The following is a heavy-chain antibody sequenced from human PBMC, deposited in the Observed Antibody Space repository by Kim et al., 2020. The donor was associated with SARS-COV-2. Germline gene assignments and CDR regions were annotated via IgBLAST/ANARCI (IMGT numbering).Heavy chain of an antibody. CDR3: ARAHSWFGELLAHHYYYYYGMDV. CDR1: GGTFSSYA. V-gene: IGHV1-69*13. CDR2: IIPIFGTA. J-gene: IGHJ6*02. D-gene: IGHD3-10*01. Sequence: SVKVSCKASGGTFSSYAISWVRQAPGQGLEWMGGIIPIFGTANYAQKFQGRVTITADESTSTAYMELSSLRSEDTAVYYCARAHSWFGELLAHHYYYYYGMDVWGQGTTVTVSS.